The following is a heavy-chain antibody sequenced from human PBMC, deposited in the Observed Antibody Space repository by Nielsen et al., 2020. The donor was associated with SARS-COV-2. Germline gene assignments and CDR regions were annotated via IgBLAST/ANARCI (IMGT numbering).Heavy chain of an antibody. V-gene: IGHV3-7*01. J-gene: IGHJ5*02. D-gene: IGHD3-9*01. CDR2: IKQDGSEK. CDR3: ARENPVLRYFDWLLQSDNWFDP. Sequence: GGSLRLSCAASGFTFSSYWMSWVRQAPGKGLEWVANIKQDGSEKYYVDSVKGRFTISRDNAKNSLYLQMNSLRAEDTAVYYCARENPVLRYFDWLLQSDNWFDPWGQGTLVTVSS. CDR1: GFTFSSYW.